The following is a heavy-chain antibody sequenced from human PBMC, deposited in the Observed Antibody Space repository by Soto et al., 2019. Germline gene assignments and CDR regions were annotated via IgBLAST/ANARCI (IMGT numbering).Heavy chain of an antibody. D-gene: IGHD2-15*01. CDR2: IYYSGST. CDR3: ARQAGDCSGGSCYSGYYYYGMDV. V-gene: IGHV4-39*01. CDR1: GGSISSSSYY. J-gene: IGHJ6*02. Sequence: SETLSLTCTVSGGSISSSSYYWGWIRQPPGKGLEWFGNIYYSGSTYYNPSLKSRVTISVDTSKNQFSLKLSSVTAADTAVYYCARQAGDCSGGSCYSGYYYYGMDVWGQGTTVTVS.